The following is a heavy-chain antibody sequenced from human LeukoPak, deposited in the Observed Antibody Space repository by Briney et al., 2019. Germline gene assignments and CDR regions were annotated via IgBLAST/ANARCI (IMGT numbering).Heavy chain of an antibody. CDR1: GFTFSSYG. CDR2: ISGSGGST. V-gene: IGHV3-23*01. Sequence: GGTLRLSCAASGFTFSSYGMSWVRQAPGKGLEWVSAISGSGGSTYYADSVKGRFTISRDNSKNTLYLQMNSLRAEDTAVYYCAKPLGYCSGGSCFDYWGQGTLVTVSS. J-gene: IGHJ4*02. D-gene: IGHD2-15*01. CDR3: AKPLGYCSGGSCFDY.